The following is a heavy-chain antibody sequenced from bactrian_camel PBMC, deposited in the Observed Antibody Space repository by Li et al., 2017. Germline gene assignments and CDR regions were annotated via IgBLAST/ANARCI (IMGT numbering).Heavy chain of an antibody. J-gene: IGHJ4*01. V-gene: IGHV3S63*01. CDR2: IYSADESV. CDR1: MNFYGTYC. D-gene: IGHD3*01. CDR3: AARRPSYAGNYFCELSPGKYSY. Sequence: HVQLVESGGGSVQAGGSLRLSCQTSMNFYGTYCMGWFRQTSGTGRAGRDVVALIYSADESVFVDDSVEGRFTISEDTRRNVVDLRMNDLKPEDTAIYYCAARRPSYAGNYFCELSPGKYSYWGQGTQVTVS.